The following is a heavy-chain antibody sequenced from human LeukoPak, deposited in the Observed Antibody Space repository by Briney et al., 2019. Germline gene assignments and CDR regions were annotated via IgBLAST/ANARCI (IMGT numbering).Heavy chain of an antibody. Sequence: GASVKVSCKASGYTFTNYYIHWVRQAPGQGLEWTGIINPSGGSTSYAQKFQGRVTMTRDTSTSTVYMELSSLRSEDTAVYYCAREGTYSDSSRSRFDYWGQGTLVTVSS. CDR1: GYTFTNYY. CDR3: AREGTYSDSSRSRFDY. D-gene: IGHD6-6*01. J-gene: IGHJ4*02. V-gene: IGHV1-46*01. CDR2: INPSGGST.